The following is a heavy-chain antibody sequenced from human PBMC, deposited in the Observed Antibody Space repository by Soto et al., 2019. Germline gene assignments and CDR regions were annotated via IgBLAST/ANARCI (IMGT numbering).Heavy chain of an antibody. CDR3: ARRGRELWPLRAWAPGYDYYGMDV. J-gene: IGHJ6*02. CDR2: IYPGDSDT. CDR1: GYSFARYW. V-gene: IGHV5-51*01. D-gene: IGHD5-18*01. Sequence: GESLKISCTCSGYSFARYWIGWVRQMPGKGLEWMGIIYPGDSDTRYSPSFQGQVTISADKSISTAYLQWSSLKASDTAMYYCARRGRELWPLRAWAPGYDYYGMDVWGQGTTVTVSS.